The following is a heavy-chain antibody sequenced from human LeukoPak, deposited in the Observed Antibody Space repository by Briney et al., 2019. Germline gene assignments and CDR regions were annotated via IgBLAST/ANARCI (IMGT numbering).Heavy chain of an antibody. CDR1: GGSISSSSYY. D-gene: IGHD6-19*01. J-gene: IGHJ6*03. V-gene: IGHV4-39*07. CDR3: ARDDAPYSSGWYPKIRYYMDV. CDR2: IYYSGST. Sequence: SETLSLTCTVSGGSISSSSYYWGWIRQPPGKGLEWIGSIYYSGSTYYNPSLKSRVTISVDTSKNQFSLKLSSVTAADTAVYYCARDDAPYSSGWYPKIRYYMDVWGKGTTVTVSS.